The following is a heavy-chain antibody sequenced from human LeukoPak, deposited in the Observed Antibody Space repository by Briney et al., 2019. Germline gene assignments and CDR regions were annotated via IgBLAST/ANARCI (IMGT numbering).Heavy chain of an antibody. J-gene: IGHJ4*02. D-gene: IGHD5-12*01. CDR2: ISSSSSVI. Sequence: PGGSLRLSCGASGFTFSTYSMNWVRQAPGKGLEWVSYISSSSSVIYYADSVKGRFTVSRDNAKNSLYLQMNSLRAEDTAVYYCARGYSGYDPFDYWGQGTLVTVSS. CDR1: GFTFSTYS. V-gene: IGHV3-48*01. CDR3: ARGYSGYDPFDY.